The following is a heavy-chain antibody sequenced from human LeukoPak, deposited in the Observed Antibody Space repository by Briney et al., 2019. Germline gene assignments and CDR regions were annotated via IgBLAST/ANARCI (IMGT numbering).Heavy chain of an antibody. CDR2: IHDSGST. CDR1: GGSIRSYY. D-gene: IGHD6-6*01. V-gene: IGHV4-59*12. J-gene: IGHJ4*02. CDR3: ARDLGSSPGFDY. Sequence: SETLSLTCTVSGGSIRSYYWSWIRQPPGKGLEWIAHIHDSGSTSYNPSLKSRVTMSVDTSKNQFSLKVSFVTAADTAVYYCARDLGSSPGFDYWGQGTLVTVSS.